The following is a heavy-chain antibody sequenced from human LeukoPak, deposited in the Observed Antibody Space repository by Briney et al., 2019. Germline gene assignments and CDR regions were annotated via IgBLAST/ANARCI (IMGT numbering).Heavy chain of an antibody. V-gene: IGHV1-2*02. Sequence: ASLKVSCKASGYTFTGYYMHWVRQAPGQGLEWIGWINPNSGGTNYAQKFQGRVTMTRDTSISTAYMELSRLRSDDTAVYYCARGLYYYGSGSYAGGYWGQGALVTVSS. CDR2: INPNSGGT. D-gene: IGHD3-10*01. CDR3: ARGLYYYGSGSYAGGY. J-gene: IGHJ4*02. CDR1: GYTFTGYY.